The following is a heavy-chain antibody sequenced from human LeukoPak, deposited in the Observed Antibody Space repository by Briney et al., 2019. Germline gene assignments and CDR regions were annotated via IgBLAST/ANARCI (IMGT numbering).Heavy chain of an antibody. V-gene: IGHV4-39*01. CDR1: GGSISSSSYY. J-gene: IGHJ6*03. CDR3: ARHPGYDFWSGYPAGYYYYMDV. D-gene: IGHD3-3*01. Sequence: PSETLSLTCTVSGGSISSSSYYWGWIRQPPGKGLEWIGSIYYSGSTYYNPSLKSRVTISVDTSKNQFSLKLSSVTAADTAVYYCARHPGYDFWSGYPAGYYYYMDVWGKGTTVTVSS. CDR2: IYYSGST.